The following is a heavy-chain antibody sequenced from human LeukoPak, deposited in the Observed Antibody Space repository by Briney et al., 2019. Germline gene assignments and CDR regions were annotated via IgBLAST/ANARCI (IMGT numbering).Heavy chain of an antibody. V-gene: IGHV1-18*01. J-gene: IGHJ4*02. Sequence: ASVKVSCKASGYTFTSYGISWVRQAPGQGLEWMGWISAYNGNTNYAQKLQGRVTMTRDTSTSTVYMELSSLRSEDTAVYYCARVLRYFDWYPGYWGQGTLVTVSS. CDR3: ARVLRYFDWYPGY. D-gene: IGHD3-9*01. CDR2: ISAYNGNT. CDR1: GYTFTSYG.